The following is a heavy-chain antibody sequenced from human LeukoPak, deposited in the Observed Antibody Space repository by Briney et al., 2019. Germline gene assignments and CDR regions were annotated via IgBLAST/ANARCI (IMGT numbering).Heavy chain of an antibody. V-gene: IGHV4-39*07. CDR1: GGSISSSRYY. D-gene: IGHD3-3*01. Sequence: PSETLSLTCTVSGGSISSSRYYWGWIRQPPGKGLEWIGNIYYSGRTFYNPSLKSRLTISVDTSKNQFSLKLSSVTAADTAVYYCARGHTIFGVVIPYFDYWGQGTLVTVSS. CDR2: IYYSGRT. J-gene: IGHJ4*02. CDR3: ARGHTIFGVVIPYFDY.